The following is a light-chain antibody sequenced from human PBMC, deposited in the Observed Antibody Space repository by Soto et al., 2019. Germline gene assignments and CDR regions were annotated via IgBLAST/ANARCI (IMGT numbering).Light chain of an antibody. Sequence: QSVLTQPASVSGSPGQSITISCTGISADVGTSNFVSWYQHHPGKAPRLILYDVANRPSGVSNRFSGSKSGDTAPLTISGLQVDDEADYYCTSYRRGPLYVFGTGTKVTVL. V-gene: IGLV2-14*03. J-gene: IGLJ1*01. CDR2: DVA. CDR1: SADVGTSNF. CDR3: TSYRRGPLYV.